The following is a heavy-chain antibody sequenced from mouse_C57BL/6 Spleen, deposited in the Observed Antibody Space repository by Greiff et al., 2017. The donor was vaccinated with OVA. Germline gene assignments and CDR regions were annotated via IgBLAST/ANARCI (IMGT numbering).Heavy chain of an antibody. Sequence: EVQVVESGAELVKPGASVKLSCTASGFNIKDYYMHWVKQRTEQGLEWIGRIDPEDGETKYAPKFQGKATITADTSSNTAYLQLSSLTSEDTAVYYCSSGYYGSRAYYFDYWGQGTTLTVSS. D-gene: IGHD1-1*01. CDR1: GFNIKDYY. J-gene: IGHJ2*01. CDR3: SSGYYGSRAYYFDY. CDR2: IDPEDGET. V-gene: IGHV14-2*01.